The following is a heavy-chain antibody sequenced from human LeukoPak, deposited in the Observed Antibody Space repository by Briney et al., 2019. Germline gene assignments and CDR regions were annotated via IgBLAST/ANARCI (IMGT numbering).Heavy chain of an antibody. Sequence: GGSLRLSCAASGFTFSSYATSWVRQAPGKGLEWVSAISGSGGSTYYADSVKGRFTISRDNSKNTLYLQMNSLRAEDTAVYYCAKMEYSSGCIDYWGQGTLVTVSS. CDR3: AKMEYSSGCIDY. J-gene: IGHJ4*02. V-gene: IGHV3-23*01. CDR1: GFTFSSYA. CDR2: ISGSGGST. D-gene: IGHD6-19*01.